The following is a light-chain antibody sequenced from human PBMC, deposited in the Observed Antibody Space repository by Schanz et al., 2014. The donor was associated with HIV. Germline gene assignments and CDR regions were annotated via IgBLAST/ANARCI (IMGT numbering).Light chain of an antibody. CDR2: EVF. V-gene: IGLV2-14*02. Sequence: QSALTHPASVSGSPGQSITISCTGTSSDIGTYNLVSWYQVYPGKAPKLMIYEVFQRPSGVPDRFSGSKSGTSASLAISGLQSEDEADYYCTSYAGGKNVFGTGTKLTVL. CDR1: SSDIGTYNL. J-gene: IGLJ1*01. CDR3: TSYAGGKNV.